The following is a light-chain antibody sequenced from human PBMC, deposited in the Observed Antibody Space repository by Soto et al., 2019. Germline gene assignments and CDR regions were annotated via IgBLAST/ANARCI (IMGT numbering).Light chain of an antibody. V-gene: IGLV2-14*01. CDR1: SSDVGGYNY. CDR3: SSYTSSDTGV. CDR2: EVS. Sequence: QSALTQPASVSGSPGQSITISCTGTSSDVGGYNYVSWYQQHPGKAPKLIIYEVSDRPSGVSNRFSGSKSGNTASLTISGLQAEDEADYYCSSYTSSDTGVFGGGTKSPS. J-gene: IGLJ3*02.